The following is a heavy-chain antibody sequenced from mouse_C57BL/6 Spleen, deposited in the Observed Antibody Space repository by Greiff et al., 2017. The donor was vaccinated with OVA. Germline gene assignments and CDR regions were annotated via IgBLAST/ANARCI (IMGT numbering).Heavy chain of an antibody. CDR1: GYTFTDYY. CDR2: INPNNGGT. CDR3: ARGGNYAWFAY. V-gene: IGHV1-26*01. Sequence: PLPPSGPALVPPGASVKISCKASGYTFTDYYMNWVKQSHGKSLEWIGDINPNNGGTSYNQKFKGKATLTVDKSSSTAYMELRSLTSEDSAVYYCARGGNYAWFAYWGQGTLVTVSA. D-gene: IGHD2-4*01. J-gene: IGHJ3*01.